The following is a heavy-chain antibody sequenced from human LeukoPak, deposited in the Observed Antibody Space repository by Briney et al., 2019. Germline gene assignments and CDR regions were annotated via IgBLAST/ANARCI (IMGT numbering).Heavy chain of an antibody. CDR3: AELGITMIGGV. D-gene: IGHD3-10*02. CDR2: ISSSSTI. V-gene: IGHV3-48*01. J-gene: IGHJ6*04. CDR1: GFTFSSYR. Sequence: GGSLRLSCAASGFTFSSYRMNWVRQAPGKGLEWVSYISSSSTIYYADSVKGRFTISRDNAKNSLYLQMNSLRAEDTAVYYCAELGITMIGGVWGKGTTVTISS.